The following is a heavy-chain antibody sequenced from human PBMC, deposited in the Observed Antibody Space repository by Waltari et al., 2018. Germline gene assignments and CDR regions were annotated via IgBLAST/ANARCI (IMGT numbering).Heavy chain of an antibody. V-gene: IGHV4-39*01. CDR1: GGSISSSNYY. Sequence: QLQLQESGPGLVKPSETLSLTCTVSGGSISSSNYYWGWIRQPPGKGLEWIGSIYYSGSTSYNPSLKSRVTISVDTSKNQFYLKLNSVTAADTAVHYCARSGYYDSSGYYWWFDPWGQGTLVTVSS. CDR2: IYYSGST. CDR3: ARSGYYDSSGYYWWFDP. D-gene: IGHD3-22*01. J-gene: IGHJ5*02.